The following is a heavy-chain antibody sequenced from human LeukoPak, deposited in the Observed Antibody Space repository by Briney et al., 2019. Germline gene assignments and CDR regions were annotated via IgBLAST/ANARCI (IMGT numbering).Heavy chain of an antibody. CDR3: ARLVGATKRGYYFDY. V-gene: IGHV1-3*01. Sequence: ASVKVSCKASGYTFISYAMHWVRQAPGQRLEWMGWINAGNGNTKYSQEFQGRVTITRDTSASTAYMELRSLRSDDTAVYYCARLVGATKRGYYFDYWGQGTLVTVSS. CDR1: GYTFISYA. D-gene: IGHD1-26*01. CDR2: INAGNGNT. J-gene: IGHJ4*02.